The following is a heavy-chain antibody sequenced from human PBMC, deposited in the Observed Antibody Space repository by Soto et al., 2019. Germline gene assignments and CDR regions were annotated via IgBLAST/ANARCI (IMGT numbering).Heavy chain of an antibody. CDR2: MHPNSGNT. J-gene: IGHJ4*02. CDR1: GYTFTSYD. V-gene: IGHV1-8*01. D-gene: IGHD6-19*01. CDR3: ARYPEQWLDEDY. Sequence: QVQLVQSGAEVKKPGASVKVSCKASGYTFTSYDINWVRQATGQGLEWMGWMHPNSGNTGYAQKFQGRVTMTRNTSISTAYMELSSLRSEDTAVYYCARYPEQWLDEDYWGQGTLITVSS.